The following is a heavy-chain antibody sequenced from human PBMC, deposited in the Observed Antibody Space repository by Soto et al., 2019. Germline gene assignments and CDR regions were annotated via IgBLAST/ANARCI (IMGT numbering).Heavy chain of an antibody. CDR2: INPNSGGT. CDR1: GYTFTGYY. Sequence: GASVKVSCKASGYTFTGYYMHWVRQAPGQGLEWMGWINPNSGGTNYAQKFQGWVTMTRDTSISTAYMELSRLRSDDTAVYYCARTPKNDYGDYYFDYWGQGTLVTVSS. CDR3: ARTPKNDYGDYYFDY. D-gene: IGHD4-17*01. J-gene: IGHJ4*02. V-gene: IGHV1-2*04.